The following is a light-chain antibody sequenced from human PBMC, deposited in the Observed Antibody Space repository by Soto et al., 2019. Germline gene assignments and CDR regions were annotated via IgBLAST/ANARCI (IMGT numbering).Light chain of an antibody. Sequence: EVVLTQSPATLSLSPGERATLSCRASQSVSSYLAWYQQKPGQAPRLLIYDASNRATGIPARFSGSWSGTDFTLTISILDPEDFAVYYWQQRSNWPPIPSGQGTRLAIK. CDR1: QSVSSY. J-gene: IGKJ5*01. CDR2: DAS. V-gene: IGKV3-11*01. CDR3: QQRSNWPPIP.